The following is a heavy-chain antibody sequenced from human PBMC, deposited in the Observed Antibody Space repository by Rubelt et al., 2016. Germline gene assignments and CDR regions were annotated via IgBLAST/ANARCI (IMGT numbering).Heavy chain of an antibody. CDR2: INQSGTT. J-gene: IGHJ4*02. V-gene: IGHV4-34*01. Sequence: QVQLQQWGAGLLKPSETLSLTCAVYGGSFSGYYWTWIRQPPGKGLEWLGEINQSGTTNYNKSLNTRVTISVDTSKKPFSLNLNSVTAAETAVYYCARGLDSTKTGADWGQGTLVTVSS. D-gene: IGHD3-10*01. CDR1: GGSFSGYY. CDR3: ARGLDSTKTGAD.